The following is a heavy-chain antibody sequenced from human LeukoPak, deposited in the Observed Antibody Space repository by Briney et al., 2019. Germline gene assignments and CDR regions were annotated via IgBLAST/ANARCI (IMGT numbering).Heavy chain of an antibody. Sequence: SQTLSLTCTVSGGSISSGGYYWSWIRQHPGKGLEWIGYIYYSGSTYYNPSLKSRVTISVDTSKNQFSLKLNSVTAADTAVYYCARELVPVANAHIYGMDVWGQGTTVTVSS. CDR3: ARELVPVANAHIYGMDV. D-gene: IGHD2-2*01. J-gene: IGHJ6*02. V-gene: IGHV4-31*03. CDR2: IYYSGST. CDR1: GGSISSGGYY.